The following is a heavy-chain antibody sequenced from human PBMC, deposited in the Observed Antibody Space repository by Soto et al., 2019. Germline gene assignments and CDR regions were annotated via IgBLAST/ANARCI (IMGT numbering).Heavy chain of an antibody. CDR2: INHGGST. CDR1: GGSFGGYS. J-gene: IGHJ5*01. V-gene: IGHV4-34*01. D-gene: IGHD3-10*01. Sequence: QVQLQQWGAGLLKPSETLSLTCAAPGGSFGGYSWTWIRQPPGKGLEWIGEINHGGSTNYNPSVKSRATISIDTFKKQFSLRVTSVTAADTAVYFCARGRVSTYGLAWFASWGQGTPVSVSS. CDR3: ARGRVSTYGLAWFAS.